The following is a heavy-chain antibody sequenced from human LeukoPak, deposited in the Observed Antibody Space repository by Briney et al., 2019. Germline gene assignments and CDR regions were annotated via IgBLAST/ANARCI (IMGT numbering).Heavy chain of an antibody. CDR1: GGSISSSSYY. Sequence: SETLSLTCTVSGGSISSSSYYWGWIRQPPGKGLEWIGSIYYSGSPYYNPSLKSRVTISVDTSKNQFSLKLGSVTAADTAVYYCARDTRWSVGYMDVWGKGTTVTVSS. J-gene: IGHJ6*03. CDR3: ARDTRWSVGYMDV. V-gene: IGHV4-39*07. CDR2: IYYSGSP. D-gene: IGHD5-24*01.